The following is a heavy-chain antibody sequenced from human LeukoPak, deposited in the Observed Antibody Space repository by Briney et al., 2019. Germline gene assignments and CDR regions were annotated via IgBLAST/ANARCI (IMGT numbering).Heavy chain of an antibody. Sequence: GGSLRLSCAASGFTFSNYTMHWVRQAPGKGLEWVAVISYDGSNKYYADSVKGRFTISRDNSKNTLYLQMNSLRAEDTAVYYCARDPGYDSSGYYYGSTDYWGQGTLVTVSS. CDR2: ISYDGSNK. V-gene: IGHV3-30*04. CDR3: ARDPGYDSSGYYYGSTDY. J-gene: IGHJ4*02. D-gene: IGHD3-22*01. CDR1: GFTFSNYT.